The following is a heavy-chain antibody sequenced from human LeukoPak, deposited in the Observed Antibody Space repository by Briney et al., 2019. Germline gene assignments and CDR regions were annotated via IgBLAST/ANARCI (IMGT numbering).Heavy chain of an antibody. CDR3: ARRPIVATIWNYYFDF. V-gene: IGHV5-51*01. D-gene: IGHD5-12*01. CDR2: IYPGDSDT. Sequence: GESLKISCKGSGYSFTSYWIGWVRQMPGKSLEWMGIIYPGDSDTRYSPSFQGQVTISADKSTNTAYLQWSSLKASDTAMYYCARRPIVATIWNYYFDFWGQGTLVTVSS. CDR1: GYSFTSYW. J-gene: IGHJ4*02.